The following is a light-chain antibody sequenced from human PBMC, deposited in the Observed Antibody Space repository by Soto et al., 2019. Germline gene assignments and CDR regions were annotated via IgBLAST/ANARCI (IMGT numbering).Light chain of an antibody. CDR3: SSYTSSSTWV. J-gene: IGLJ3*02. CDR1: SSDVGGYNY. V-gene: IGLV2-14*01. Sequence: QSVLTQPASVSGSPGQSITISCTGTSSDVGGYNYVSWYQQHPGKAPKVMIYEVSNRPPGVSNRFSGSKSGNTASLTISGLQAEDEADYYCSSYTSSSTWVFGGGTKVTVL. CDR2: EVS.